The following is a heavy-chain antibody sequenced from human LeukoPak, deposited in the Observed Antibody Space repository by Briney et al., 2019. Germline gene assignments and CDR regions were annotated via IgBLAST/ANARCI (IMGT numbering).Heavy chain of an antibody. CDR2: ISSSSSYI. CDR3: ARERFIVVVPAAKKDYDAFDI. J-gene: IGHJ3*02. D-gene: IGHD2-2*01. CDR1: GFTFSSYS. V-gene: IGHV3-21*01. Sequence: GGSLRLSCAASGFTFSSYSMNWVRQAPGKGLEWVSSISSSSSYIYYADSVKGRFTISRDNAKNSLYLQMNSLRAEDTAVYYCARERFIVVVPAAKKDYDAFDIWGQGTMVTVSS.